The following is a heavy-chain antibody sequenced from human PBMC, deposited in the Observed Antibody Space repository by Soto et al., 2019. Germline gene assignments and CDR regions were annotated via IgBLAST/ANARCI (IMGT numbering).Heavy chain of an antibody. Sequence: EVQLMESGGGLVKPGGSLRLSCAASGFTFSTYTMIWVRQAPGKGLEWVSSISSSSRHIYYADSVKGRFTISRDNARNSLSLQMNSLRAEDTAVYYCARDSGSYYYSFDYWGQGTLVTVSS. CDR2: ISSSSRHI. V-gene: IGHV3-21*01. D-gene: IGHD1-26*01. J-gene: IGHJ4*02. CDR1: GFTFSTYT. CDR3: ARDSGSYYYSFDY.